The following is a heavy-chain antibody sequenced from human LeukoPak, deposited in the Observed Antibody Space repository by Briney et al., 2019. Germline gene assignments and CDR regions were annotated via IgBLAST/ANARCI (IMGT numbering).Heavy chain of an antibody. CDR3: ARGRVSSSTWYSTYYYYFYMDV. D-gene: IGHD1-1*01. Sequence: SETLSLTCTVSDDSITMYYWTWVRQPPGKGLEWIGYVDHTGSTNFNPSLNGRVSISRDTSKNLFSLRLRSVTAADTAVYFCARGRVSSSTWYSTYYYYFYMDVWGKGTTVTVSS. V-gene: IGHV4-59*01. CDR2: VDHTGST. J-gene: IGHJ6*03. CDR1: DDSITMYY.